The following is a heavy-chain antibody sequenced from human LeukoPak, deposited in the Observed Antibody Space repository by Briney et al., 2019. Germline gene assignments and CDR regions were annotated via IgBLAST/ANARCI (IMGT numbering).Heavy chain of an antibody. Sequence: SSETLSLTCTVSGGSISSSSYYWGWLRQPPGKGLEWIGSIYYSGSTYYNPSLKSRVTISVDTSKNQFSLKLSSVTAADTAVYYCARHVSRGDFWRVQFDPWGQGTLVTVSS. CDR3: ARHVSRGDFWRVQFDP. D-gene: IGHD3-3*01. CDR2: IYYSGST. CDR1: GGSISSSSYY. J-gene: IGHJ5*02. V-gene: IGHV4-39*01.